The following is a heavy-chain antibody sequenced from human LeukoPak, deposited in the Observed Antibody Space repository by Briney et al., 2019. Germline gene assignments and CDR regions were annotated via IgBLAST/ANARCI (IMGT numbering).Heavy chain of an antibody. CDR1: GFTFSSYW. V-gene: IGHV3-7*01. CDR2: IKQDGSEK. CDR3: AREVADCSSTSCYMMIYYYGMDV. D-gene: IGHD2-2*01. J-gene: IGHJ6*02. Sequence: GGSLRLSCAASGFTFSSYWMSWVRQAPGKGLEWVANIKQDGSEKYYVDSVKGRFTISRDNAKNSLYLQMNSLRAEDTAVYYCAREVADCSSTSCYMMIYYYGMDVWGQGTTVTVSS.